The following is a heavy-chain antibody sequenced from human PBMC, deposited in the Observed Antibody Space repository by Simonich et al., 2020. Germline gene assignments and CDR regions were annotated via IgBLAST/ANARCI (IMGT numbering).Heavy chain of an antibody. V-gene: IGHV4-59*08. CDR1: GGSISSYY. CDR3: ARLPDY. CDR2: IDYSGST. Sequence: QVQLQESGPGLVKPSETLSLTCTVSGGSISSYYWSWIRQPPGKGLEWIGYIDYSGSTNYNPTLKSRFTISVDTSKNQFSLKLGSVTAADTAVYYCARLPDYWGQGTLVTVSS. J-gene: IGHJ4*02.